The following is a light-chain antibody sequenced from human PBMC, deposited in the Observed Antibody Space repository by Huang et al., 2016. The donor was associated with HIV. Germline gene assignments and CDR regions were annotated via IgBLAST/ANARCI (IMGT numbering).Light chain of an antibody. CDR3: QQYNTYSYT. Sequence: QSPSTLSASVGDRVTITCRASQTISTWLAWYQQKPGRAPKLLIHKASTLESGVPSRFSGSGSGTEFTLTISRLQPDDYATYYCQQYNTYSYTFGQGTKLEIK. V-gene: IGKV1-5*03. J-gene: IGKJ2*01. CDR2: KAS. CDR1: QTISTW.